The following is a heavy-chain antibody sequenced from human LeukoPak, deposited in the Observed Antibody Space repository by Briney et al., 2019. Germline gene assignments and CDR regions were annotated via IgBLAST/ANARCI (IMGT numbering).Heavy chain of an antibody. CDR1: GGSISSYY. V-gene: IGHV4-4*07. J-gene: IGHJ6*03. CDR3: ATEPTRTPYYYMDV. D-gene: IGHD1-1*01. CDR2: ISSSGSA. Sequence: SETLSLTCNVSGGSISSYYWNWIGQPAGKGRDGIGRISSSGSANYNPSLKSRVTLSVDTSKKQLSLALNSVTAADTAVFYCATEPTRTPYYYMDVWGTGTTVIVSS.